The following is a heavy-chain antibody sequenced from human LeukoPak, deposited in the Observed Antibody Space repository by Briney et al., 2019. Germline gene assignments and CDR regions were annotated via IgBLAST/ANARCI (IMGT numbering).Heavy chain of an antibody. Sequence: GGSLRLSCAASGFSFSSNAMSWVRQAPARGLEWVSSIRGNGDTFYADSVKGRFTLSRDDSRNTGYLRLNNLRVEDSAVYYCARASRISNADAVRWAQGPLHTVSS. CDR3: ARASRISNADAVR. CDR1: GFSFSSNA. D-gene: IGHD1-1*01. V-gene: IGHV3-23*01. CDR2: IRGNGDT. J-gene: IGHJ1*01.